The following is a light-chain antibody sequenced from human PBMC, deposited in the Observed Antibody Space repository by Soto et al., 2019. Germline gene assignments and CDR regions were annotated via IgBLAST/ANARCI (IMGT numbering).Light chain of an antibody. CDR2: EVS. CDR1: SSDVGGYNY. J-gene: IGLJ1*01. CDR3: SSYTSRSTLV. V-gene: IGLV2-14*01. Sequence: QSVLTQPASVSGSPGQSITISCTGTSSDVGGYNYVSWYQQHPGKAPKLMIYEVSNRPSGVSNRFSGSKSGNTASLTISGLQADEEADYSCSSYTSRSTLVFGTRTKVTV.